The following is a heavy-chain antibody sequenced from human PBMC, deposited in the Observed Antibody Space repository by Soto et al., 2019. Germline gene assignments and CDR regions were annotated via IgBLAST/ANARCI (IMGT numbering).Heavy chain of an antibody. J-gene: IGHJ6*02. D-gene: IGHD3-3*01. CDR2: IYHTGST. Sequence: SETLSLTAAVPGSSFSSGVWRSWVRPPPGKRPRCIGEIYHTGSTNYNASLKSRGPISVEKPKQQFVLKQRAVCAADTTVYFCARFGSRRPEYYDMDIWGQGTTVTGSS. CDR3: ARFGSRRPEYYDMDI. V-gene: IGHV4-4*02. CDR1: GSSFSSGVW.